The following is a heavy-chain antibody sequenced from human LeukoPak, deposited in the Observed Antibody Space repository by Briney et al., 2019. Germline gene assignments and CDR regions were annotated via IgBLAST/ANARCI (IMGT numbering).Heavy chain of an antibody. D-gene: IGHD3-9*01. V-gene: IGHV1-69*13. CDR3: ARDKGVLRYFDWFQNWFDP. CDR1: GGTFSSYA. Sequence: SVKVSCKASGGTFSSYAISWVRQAPGQGLEWMGRIIPIFGTANYAQKFQGGVTITADESTSTAYMELSSLRSEDTAVYYCARDKGVLRYFDWFQNWFDPWGQGTLVTVSS. CDR2: IIPIFGTA. J-gene: IGHJ5*02.